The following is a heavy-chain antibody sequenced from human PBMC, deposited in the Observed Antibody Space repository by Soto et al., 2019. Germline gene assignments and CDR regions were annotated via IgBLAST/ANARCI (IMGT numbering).Heavy chain of an antibody. Sequence: PSETLSLTCTVSGASINSDDYYWSWIRQPPGKGLEWIGYISHSGNTYYSPSLQSRVAISVDTSRNQFSLRLNSATAADTAVYYCARASTVTTGAKFDSWGQGALVTVSS. CDR1: GASINSDDYY. D-gene: IGHD4-17*01. V-gene: IGHV4-30-4*01. CDR3: ARASTVTTGAKFDS. CDR2: ISHSGNT. J-gene: IGHJ4*02.